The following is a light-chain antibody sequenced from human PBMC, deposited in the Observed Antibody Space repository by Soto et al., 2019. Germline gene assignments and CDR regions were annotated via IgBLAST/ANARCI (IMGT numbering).Light chain of an antibody. Sequence: EIVLRQSPATLSVSPGERATLSCRASQSLSSNLAWYQQKVGQPPRLLIYAASTRATGIPARFTGSESGTEFTLTISSLQSEDFAVYYCQQYRNSPVTFGGGTKV. CDR3: QQYRNSPVT. CDR1: QSLSSN. CDR2: AAS. V-gene: IGKV3-15*01. J-gene: IGKJ4*01.